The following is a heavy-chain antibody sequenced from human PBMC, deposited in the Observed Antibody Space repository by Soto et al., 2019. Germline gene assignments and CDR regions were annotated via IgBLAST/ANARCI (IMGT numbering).Heavy chain of an antibody. CDR1: GGSISSSSYY. J-gene: IGHJ6*03. D-gene: IGHD2-15*01. Sequence: SETLSLTCTVSGGSISSSSYYWGWIRQPPGKGLEWIGSIYYSGSTYYNPSLKSQVTISVDTSKNQFSLKLSSVTAADTAVYYCASRPLDIYYYYMDVWGKGTTVTVSS. CDR3: ASRPLDIYYYYMDV. V-gene: IGHV4-39*01. CDR2: IYYSGST.